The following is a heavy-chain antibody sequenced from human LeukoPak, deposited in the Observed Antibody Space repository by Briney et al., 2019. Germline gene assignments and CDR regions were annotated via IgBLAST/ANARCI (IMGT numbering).Heavy chain of an antibody. D-gene: IGHD3-3*01. CDR1: GYTFTGYY. V-gene: IGHV1-2*02. CDR3: ARDSIKGVRFLGY. Sequence: ASVKVSCKASGYTFTGYYMHWVRQAPGQGPEWMGWINPNSGGTNYAQKFQGRVTMTRDTSISTAYMELSRLRSDDEAVYYCARDSIKGVRFLGYWGQGTLVTVSS. J-gene: IGHJ4*02. CDR2: INPNSGGT.